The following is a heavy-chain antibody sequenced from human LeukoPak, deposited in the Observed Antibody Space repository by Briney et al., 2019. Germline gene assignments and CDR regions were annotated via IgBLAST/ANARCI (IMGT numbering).Heavy chain of an antibody. V-gene: IGHV4-30-4*01. CDR3: ARAPKYYYASGSSLFDY. J-gene: IGHJ4*02. CDR2: IYYSGTT. Sequence: SETLSLTCSVSGGSITSGDYHWSWIRQPPGKGLEWIGYIYYSGTTHYNPSLKSRVTMSVDTSKNLFSMQLSSGTAADTAVYYCARAPKYYYASGSSLFDYWGQGTLVTVSS. D-gene: IGHD3-10*01. CDR1: GGSITSGDYH.